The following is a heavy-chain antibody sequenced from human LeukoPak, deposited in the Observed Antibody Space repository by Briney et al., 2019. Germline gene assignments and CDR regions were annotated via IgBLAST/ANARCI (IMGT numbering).Heavy chain of an antibody. D-gene: IGHD3-22*01. CDR3: ARGRLNYYDSSGYYLYAFDI. J-gene: IGHJ3*02. CDR2: INTNTGNP. Sequence: EASVKVSCKASGYTFTSYAMNWVRQAPGQGLEWMGWINTNTGNPTYAQGFTGRFVFSLDTSVSTAYLQISSLKAEDTAVYYCARGRLNYYDSSGYYLYAFDIWDQGTMVTVSS. CDR1: GYTFTSYA. V-gene: IGHV7-4-1*02.